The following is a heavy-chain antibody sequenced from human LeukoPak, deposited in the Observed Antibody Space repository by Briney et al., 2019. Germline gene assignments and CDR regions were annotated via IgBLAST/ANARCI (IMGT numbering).Heavy chain of an antibody. Sequence: GGSLRLSCAASGFTFDDHAMHWVRQAPGKGLEWISLTSWDGGTTYYADSVKGRFTISRDNSKNSVYLQMNSLRPEDTAIYYCTKGLRFAAALTPFDYWGQGTLVTVSS. J-gene: IGHJ4*02. V-gene: IGHV3-43D*03. CDR2: TSWDGGTT. D-gene: IGHD6-13*01. CDR1: GFTFDDHA. CDR3: TKGLRFAAALTPFDY.